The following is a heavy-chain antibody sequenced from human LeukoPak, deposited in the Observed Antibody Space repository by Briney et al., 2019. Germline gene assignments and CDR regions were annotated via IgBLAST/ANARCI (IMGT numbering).Heavy chain of an antibody. CDR3: ARGYYDSSGYYYFDY. Sequence: GGSLRLSCAASGFTFSNAWMSWVRQAPGKGLEWVSYISSSGSTIYYADSVKGRFTISRDNAENSLYLQMNSLRAEDTAVYYCARGYYDSSGYYYFDYWGQGTLVTVSS. D-gene: IGHD3-22*01. CDR1: GFTFSNAW. CDR2: ISSSGSTI. J-gene: IGHJ4*02. V-gene: IGHV3-11*01.